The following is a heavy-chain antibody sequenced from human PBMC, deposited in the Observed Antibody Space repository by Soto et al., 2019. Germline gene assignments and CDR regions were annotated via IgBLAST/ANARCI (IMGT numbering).Heavy chain of an antibody. CDR3: AKGGYSGYDYLVTSYLDSYYYFDY. Sequence: GGSLRLSCAASGFTFSSYAMSWVRQAPGKGLEWVSAISGSGGSTYYADSVKGRFTISRDNSKNTLYLQMNSLRAEDTAVYYCAKGGYSGYDYLVTSYLDSYYYFDYWGQGTLVTVSS. V-gene: IGHV3-23*01. J-gene: IGHJ4*02. CDR1: GFTFSSYA. CDR2: ISGSGGST. D-gene: IGHD5-12*01.